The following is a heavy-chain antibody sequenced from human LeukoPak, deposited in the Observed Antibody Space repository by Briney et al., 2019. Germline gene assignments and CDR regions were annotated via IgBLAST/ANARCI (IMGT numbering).Heavy chain of an antibody. CDR2: INPNSGGT. CDR3: ARDSYFESVITNLGGGY. Sequence: ASVNVSCKASGYTYTRYYMHWVRQAPGQGLEWMGWINPNSGGTSYAQKFQGRVTMTRDTSITTAYMELSRLRSDDTAVYYCARDSYFESVITNLGGGYWGQGTLVTVSS. V-gene: IGHV1-2*02. D-gene: IGHD3-16*01. J-gene: IGHJ4*02. CDR1: GYTYTRYY.